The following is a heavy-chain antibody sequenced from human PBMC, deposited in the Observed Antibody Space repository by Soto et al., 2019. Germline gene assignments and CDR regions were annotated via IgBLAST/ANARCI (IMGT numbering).Heavy chain of an antibody. J-gene: IGHJ5*02. CDR1: GFTFSIYN. CDR2: ISSTGNTI. D-gene: IGHD2-15*01. Sequence: GESPRLSCAASGFTFSIYNMKWVRQAPGKGLEWVSYISSTGNTIYYADSVKGRFTISRDNAKNSLSLQMNSLRDEDTAVYYCVRARGTVCSRGTSYWFELWGQGTLVTV. CDR3: VRARGTVCSRGTSYWFEL. V-gene: IGHV3-48*02.